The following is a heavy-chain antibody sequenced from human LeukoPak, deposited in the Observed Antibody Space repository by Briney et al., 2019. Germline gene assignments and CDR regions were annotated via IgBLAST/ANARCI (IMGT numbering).Heavy chain of an antibody. V-gene: IGHV1-8*01. D-gene: IGHD6-13*01. CDR1: GYNFTGYH. Sequence: ASVKVSCTASGYNFTGYHISWVRQATGQGLEWMGWMSPNSGDTGFAQKFQGRVTMTRNTSITTAYMELSSLRSDDTAIYYCARGVAAGYDYWGQGTLVTVSS. CDR2: MSPNSGDT. J-gene: IGHJ4*02. CDR3: ARGVAAGYDY.